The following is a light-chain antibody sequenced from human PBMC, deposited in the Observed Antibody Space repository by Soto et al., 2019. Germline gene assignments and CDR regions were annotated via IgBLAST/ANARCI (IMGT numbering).Light chain of an antibody. Sequence: DIHLTQSPSLLSASVGYIVTITCRASHDISTYLAWYQQKPGKAPKLMIYEASTLQSGVPSRLRGSGYGTEFTLTISGLLTEDFATYQCQQLNTLPFTFGYGTRLEIK. J-gene: IGKJ5*01. CDR2: EAS. V-gene: IGKV1-9*01. CDR1: HDISTY. CDR3: QQLNTLPFT.